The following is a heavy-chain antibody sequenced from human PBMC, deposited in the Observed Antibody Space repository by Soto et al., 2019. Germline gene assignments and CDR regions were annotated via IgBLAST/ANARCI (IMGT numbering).Heavy chain of an antibody. CDR2: IYYSGST. Sequence: QVQLQESGPGLVKPSETLSLTCTVSGGSISSYYWSWIRQPPGKGLEWIGYIYYSGSTNYNPSLKSRVTISVDTSKNQFSTELSSVTAADTAVYYCARTIQYYYDSSGYYLGWYFDLWGRGTLVTVSS. D-gene: IGHD3-22*01. V-gene: IGHV4-59*08. J-gene: IGHJ2*01. CDR1: GGSISSYY. CDR3: ARTIQYYYDSSGYYLGWYFDL.